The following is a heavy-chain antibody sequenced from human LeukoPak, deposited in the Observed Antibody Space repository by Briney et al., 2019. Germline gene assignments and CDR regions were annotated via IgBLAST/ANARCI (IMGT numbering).Heavy chain of an antibody. D-gene: IGHD6-13*01. CDR1: GFTFSSYS. V-gene: IGHV3-21*01. CDR3: ARGNLYSSSWYSGYYGMDV. J-gene: IGHJ6*02. Sequence: GRSLRLSCAASGFTFSSYSMNWVRQAPGKGLEWVSSISSSSSYIYYADSVKGRFTISRDNAKNSLYLQMNSLRAEDTAVYYCARGNLYSSSWYSGYYGMDVWGQGTTVTVSS. CDR2: ISSSSSYI.